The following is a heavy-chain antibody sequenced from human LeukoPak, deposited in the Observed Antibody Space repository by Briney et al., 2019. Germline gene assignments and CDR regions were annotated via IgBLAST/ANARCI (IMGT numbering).Heavy chain of an antibody. CDR1: GYTFTGYY. V-gene: IGHV1-2*02. J-gene: IGHJ5*02. CDR2: INPNSGGT. D-gene: IGHD3-9*01. Sequence: ASVKVSCKASGYTFTGYYMHWVRQAPGQGLEWMGWINPNSGGTNYAQKFQGRVTITRNTSISTAYMELSSLRSEDTAVYYCARGRRTYYDILTVFDPWGQGTLVTVSS. CDR3: ARGRRTYYDILTVFDP.